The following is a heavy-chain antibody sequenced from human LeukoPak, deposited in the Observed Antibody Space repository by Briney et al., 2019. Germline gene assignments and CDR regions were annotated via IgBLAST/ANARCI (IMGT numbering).Heavy chain of an antibody. CDR3: ARPPSIGGSYYYYGMDV. J-gene: IGHJ6*02. CDR2: VNPNSGNT. Sequence: ASVKVSCKASGYTFTNYDVNWVRQATGQGLEWMGWVNPNSGNTGYAQKFQGRVTMTRNTSISTAYMELSSLRSEDTAVYYCARPPSIGGSYYYYGMDVWGQGTTVTVSS. V-gene: IGHV1-8*01. CDR1: GYTFTNYD. D-gene: IGHD3-10*01.